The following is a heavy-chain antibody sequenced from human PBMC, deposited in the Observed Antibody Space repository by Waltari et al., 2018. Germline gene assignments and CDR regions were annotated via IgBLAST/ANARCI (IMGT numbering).Heavy chain of an antibody. CDR2: GFYSGST. CDR1: GGSVNSAGYF. CDR3: ARDLCINGECHSTSGGDAFDI. Sequence: QVQLQESGPGLVRPSETLSLTCSVSGGSVNSAGYFCTWLRESPGKGLEWIGYGFYSGSTNYNAALKRRVTISVDTSKNQFSLRLSAVTAADTAVYYCARDLCINGECHSTSGGDAFDIWGQGTPVTVSS. J-gene: IGHJ3*02. D-gene: IGHD2-8*01. V-gene: IGHV4-61*08.